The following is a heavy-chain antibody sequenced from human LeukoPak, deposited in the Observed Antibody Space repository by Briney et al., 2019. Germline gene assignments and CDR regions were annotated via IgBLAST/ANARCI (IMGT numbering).Heavy chain of an antibody. CDR1: GGSISSYY. CDR3: ARLVRFLSDYFDY. CDR2: IYYSGST. Sequence: SETLSLTCTVSGGSISSYYWSWIRQPPGKGLEWIGYIYYSGSTNYNPSLKSRVTISVDTSKNQFSLNLSSVTAADTAVYYCARLVRFLSDYFDYWGQGTLVTVSS. J-gene: IGHJ4*02. V-gene: IGHV4-59*01.